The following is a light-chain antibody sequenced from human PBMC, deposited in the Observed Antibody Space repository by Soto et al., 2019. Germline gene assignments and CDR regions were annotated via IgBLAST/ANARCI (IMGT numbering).Light chain of an antibody. CDR3: QQYGSSPPYT. CDR1: QSVSSSY. CDR2: GAS. J-gene: IGKJ2*01. V-gene: IGKV3-20*01. Sequence: EIVLTQSPGTLSLSPGERATLSCRASQSVSSSYLAWYQQKPGQAPRLLISGASSRATGIPDRFSGSGSGTDFNLTISSLEREDFSVYYCQQYGSSPPYTFGQGTKLEIK.